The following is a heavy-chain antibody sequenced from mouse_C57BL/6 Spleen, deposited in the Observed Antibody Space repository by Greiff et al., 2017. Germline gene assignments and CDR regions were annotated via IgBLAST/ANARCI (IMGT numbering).Heavy chain of an antibody. CDR3: ARSGLYYYGSSYISDYFDY. J-gene: IGHJ2*01. CDR2: IGPGSGST. Sequence: VQVVESGAELVKPGASVKISCKASGYTFTDYYINWVKQRPGQGLEWIGKIGPGSGSTYYNEQFKGKATLTADKSSSTAYMQRSRLTSEDSAVYFCARSGLYYYGSSYISDYFDYWGQGTTLTVSS. CDR1: GYTFTDYY. D-gene: IGHD1-1*01. V-gene: IGHV1-77*01.